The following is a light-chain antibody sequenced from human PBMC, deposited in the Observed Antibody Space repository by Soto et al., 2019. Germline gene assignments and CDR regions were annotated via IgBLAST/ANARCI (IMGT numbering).Light chain of an antibody. Sequence: QPVLTQSPSASASLGASVKLTCTLNSGHSSYTIAWHQQQPEKGPRYLMNLNSDGSHSKGDGIPDRFSGSSSGAERYLTISRLQYEDEGDYYCQTWGSGIVVFGGGTKLTVL. V-gene: IGLV4-69*01. CDR2: LNSDGSH. J-gene: IGLJ2*01. CDR3: QTWGSGIVV. CDR1: SGHSSYT.